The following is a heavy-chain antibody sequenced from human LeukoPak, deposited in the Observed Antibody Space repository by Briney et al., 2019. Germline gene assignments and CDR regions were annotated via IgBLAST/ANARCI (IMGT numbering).Heavy chain of an antibody. CDR1: GGSISSGGYY. CDR3: ARDRRILRSAVAGTVGFDY. J-gene: IGHJ4*02. Sequence: SQTLSLTCTVSGGSISSGGYYWSWIRQRPGKGLEWIGYIYYSGSTYYNPSLKSRVTISVDTSKNQFSLKLSSVTAADTAVYYCARDRRILRSAVAGTVGFDYWGQGTLVTVSS. V-gene: IGHV4-31*03. D-gene: IGHD6-19*01. CDR2: IYYSGST.